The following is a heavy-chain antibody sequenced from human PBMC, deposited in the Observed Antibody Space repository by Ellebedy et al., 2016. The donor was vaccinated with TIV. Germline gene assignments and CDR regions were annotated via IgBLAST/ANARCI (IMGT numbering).Heavy chain of an antibody. J-gene: IGHJ4*02. V-gene: IGHV3-53*01. Sequence: GGSLRLSXTASGFTVSSNYMSWVRQAPGKGLEWVSMIYSGGSTYYADSVKGRFTISRDNYKNTLYLQMNSLRAEDTAVYYCANALLVGATKVGGYWGQGTLVTVSS. CDR1: GFTVSSNY. CDR2: IYSGGST. CDR3: ANALLVGATKVGGY. D-gene: IGHD1-26*01.